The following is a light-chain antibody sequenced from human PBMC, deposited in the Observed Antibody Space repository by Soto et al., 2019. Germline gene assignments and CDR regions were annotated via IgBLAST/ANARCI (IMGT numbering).Light chain of an antibody. CDR1: SSNIGNNY. V-gene: IGLV1-51*01. J-gene: IGLJ1*01. CDR3: GTWDSSLSAGV. CDR2: DNN. Sequence: SVLTQPPSVSAAPGQKVTISCSGSSSNIGNNYVSWYQQLPGTAPKLLIYDNNKRPSGIPDRFSGSKSGTSATLGIAGLQTGDEADYYCGTWDSSLSAGVFGPGTKVTVL.